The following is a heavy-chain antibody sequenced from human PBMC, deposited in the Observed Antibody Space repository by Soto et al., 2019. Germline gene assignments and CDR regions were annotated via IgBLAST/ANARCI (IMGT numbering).Heavy chain of an antibody. CDR3: ARATTVTTFHLLTTRVVYYFDY. Sequence: SETLSLTCTVSGGSLGSYYWGWIRQPPGKGLEWIAYIYDSGTTYYNPSLKSRATTSVDTPKNQFSLKLSSVTAADTAVYYCARATTVTTFHLLTTRVVYYFDYWGQGPLVTVSS. D-gene: IGHD4-17*01. V-gene: IGHV4-59*01. J-gene: IGHJ4*02. CDR2: IYDSGTT. CDR1: GGSLGSYY.